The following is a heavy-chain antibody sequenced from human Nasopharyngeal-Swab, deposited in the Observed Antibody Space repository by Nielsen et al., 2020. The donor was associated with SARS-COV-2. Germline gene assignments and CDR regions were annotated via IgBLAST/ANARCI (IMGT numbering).Heavy chain of an antibody. CDR2: IIPIFGTA. CDR3: ARVGAFRGNYGDYEVY. Sequence: SVKVSCKASGGTFSSYAISWVRQAPGQGLEWMGGIIPIFGTANYAQKFQGRVTITADKSTSTAYMELSSLRSEDTAVYYCARVGAFRGNYGDYEVYWGQGTPVTVSS. J-gene: IGHJ4*02. CDR1: GGTFSSYA. V-gene: IGHV1-69*06. D-gene: IGHD4-17*01.